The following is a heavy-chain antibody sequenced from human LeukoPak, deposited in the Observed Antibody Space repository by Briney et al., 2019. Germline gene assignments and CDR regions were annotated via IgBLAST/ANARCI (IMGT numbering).Heavy chain of an antibody. D-gene: IGHD2-15*01. CDR3: AKDMRWYYYYGMDV. V-gene: IGHV3-23*01. CDR2: ISGSGGST. Sequence: GGSLRLSCAASGFTFSSYAMSWVRQAPGKGLEWVSAISGSGGSTYYADSVKGRFTISRDNSKNTLCLQMNSLRAEDTAVYYCAKDMRWYYYYGMDVWGQGTTVTVSS. J-gene: IGHJ6*02. CDR1: GFTFSSYA.